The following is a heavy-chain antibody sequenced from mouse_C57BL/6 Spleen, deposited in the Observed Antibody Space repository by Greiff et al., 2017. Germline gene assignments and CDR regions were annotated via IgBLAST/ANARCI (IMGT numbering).Heavy chain of an antibody. CDR3: ERLGGSSIKLYFDY. J-gene: IGHJ2*01. D-gene: IGHD1-1*01. V-gene: IGHV1-26*01. Sequence: EVQLQQSGPELVKPGASVKISCKASGYTFTDYYMNWVKQSHGKSLEWIGDINPNNGGTSYNQKFKGKATLTVAKSSSTAYMELRSLTSEDSAVYDCERLGGSSIKLYFDYWGQGTTLTVSS. CDR2: INPNNGGT. CDR1: GYTFTDYY.